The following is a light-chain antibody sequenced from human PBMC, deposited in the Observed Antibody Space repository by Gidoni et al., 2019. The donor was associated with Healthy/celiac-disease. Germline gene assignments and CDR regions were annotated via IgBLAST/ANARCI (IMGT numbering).Light chain of an antibody. Sequence: SYELTQPPSVSVSPGQTARITCPGDALPKQYAYWYQQKPGQAPVLVIYKDSERPSGIPERFSGSSSGTTGTLTISGVQAEDEADYYCQSADSSGTYFWVFGGGTKLTVL. CDR2: KDS. CDR3: QSADSSGTYFWV. CDR1: ALPKQY. V-gene: IGLV3-25*03. J-gene: IGLJ3*02.